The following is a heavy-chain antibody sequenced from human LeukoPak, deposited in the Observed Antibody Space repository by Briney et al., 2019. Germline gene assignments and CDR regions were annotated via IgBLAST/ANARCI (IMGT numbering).Heavy chain of an antibody. V-gene: IGHV1-69*05. J-gene: IGHJ6*03. Sequence: GASVKVSCKASGGTFSSYAISWVRQAPGQGLEWMGGIIPIFGTANYAQKFQGRVTITTDESTSTAYMELSSLRSEDTALYYCARVGYQLLPFPSHYYYYYMDVWGKGTTVIVSS. CDR3: ARVGYQLLPFPSHYYYYYMDV. D-gene: IGHD2-2*01. CDR1: GGTFSSYA. CDR2: IIPIFGTA.